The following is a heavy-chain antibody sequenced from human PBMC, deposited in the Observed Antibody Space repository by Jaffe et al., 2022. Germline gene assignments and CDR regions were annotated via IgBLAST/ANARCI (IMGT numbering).Heavy chain of an antibody. CDR2: ISGSGGST. CDR3: ARTITYYDFWSGYNGYYYMDV. J-gene: IGHJ6*03. V-gene: IGHV3-23*01. D-gene: IGHD3-3*01. CDR1: GFTFSSYA. Sequence: EVQLLESGGGLVQPGGSLRLSCAASGFTFSSYAMSWVRQAPGKGLEWVSAISGSGGSTYYADSVKGRFTISRDNSKNTLYLQMNSLRAEDTAVYYCARTITYYDFWSGYNGYYYMDVWGKGTTVTVSS.